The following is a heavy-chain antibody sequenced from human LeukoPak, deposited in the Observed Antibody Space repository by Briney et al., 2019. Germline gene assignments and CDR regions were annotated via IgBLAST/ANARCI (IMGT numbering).Heavy chain of an antibody. V-gene: IGHV1-2*02. CDR2: INPKNDCT. J-gene: IGHJ5*02. Sequence: ASLKVSCKAYGYTFTGYYMHWVRQPPGQGLEGMGWINPKNDCTKYEKKCQGRVTMTRDTSISTAYMEVSRLESDEKAVHCRVRDRSPSSKGFSRRFGDSFDPWGQGTLVTVSS. CDR3: VRDRSPSSKGFSRRFGDSFDP. D-gene: IGHD2-21*01. CDR1: GYTFTGYY.